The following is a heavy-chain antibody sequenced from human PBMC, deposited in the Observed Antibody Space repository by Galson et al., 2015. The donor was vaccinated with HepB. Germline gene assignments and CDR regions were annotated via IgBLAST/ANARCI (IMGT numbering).Heavy chain of an antibody. CDR1: GYSFTGYY. V-gene: IGHV1-46*03. Sequence: SVKVSCKASGYSFTGYYMHWVRQAPGQGLEWMGIINPSGGSTSYAQKFQGRVTMTRDTSTSTVYMELSSLRSEDTAVYYCATLTFPDGGYWGQGTLVTVSS. J-gene: IGHJ4*02. CDR3: ATLTFPDGGY. CDR2: INPSGGST.